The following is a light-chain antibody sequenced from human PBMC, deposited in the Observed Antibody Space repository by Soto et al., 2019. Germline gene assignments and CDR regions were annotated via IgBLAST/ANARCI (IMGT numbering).Light chain of an antibody. J-gene: IGKJ2*01. Sequence: DTQMTQSPSTLSASVGDTVTITCRARQNINNWLAWYQQKPEKVPKLLIYGASTLEDGVPSRFSGSRSGTEFTLTINSRQPDEFATYYCQRYDGYFGQGTKLEIK. CDR3: QRYDGY. CDR1: QNINNW. CDR2: GAS. V-gene: IGKV1-5*01.